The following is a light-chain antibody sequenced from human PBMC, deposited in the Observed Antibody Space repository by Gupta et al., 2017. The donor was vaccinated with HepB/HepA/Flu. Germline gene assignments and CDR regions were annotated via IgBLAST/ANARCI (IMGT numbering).Light chain of an antibody. CDR3: RQSGISRWT. J-gene: IGKJ1*01. CDR2: GGS. V-gene: IGKV3-20*01. CDR1: QPITANF. Sequence: EIVLTQSPGPLSLSPGERATPSCRASQPITANFLAWYQQAPGRAPRLLIDGGSKRATGIPDRFSGSGSGTDFTLSISSLEPEDVAVYYCRQSGISRWTFGQGTKVEIK.